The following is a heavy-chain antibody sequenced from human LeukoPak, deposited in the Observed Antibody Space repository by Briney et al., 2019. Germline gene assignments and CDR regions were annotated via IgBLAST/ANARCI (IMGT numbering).Heavy chain of an antibody. V-gene: IGHV3-74*01. J-gene: IGHJ3*02. CDR2: INTDGSST. CDR3: ARVARLYSSSWYDPRGGYHDAFDI. CDR1: GFTFSSYA. D-gene: IGHD6-13*01. Sequence: GGSLRLSCAASGFTFSSYAMSWVRQAPGKGLEWVGRINTDGSSTSYADSVKGRFTISRDNAKNTLYLQMNSLRAEDTAVYYCARVARLYSSSWYDPRGGYHDAFDIWGQGTMVTVSS.